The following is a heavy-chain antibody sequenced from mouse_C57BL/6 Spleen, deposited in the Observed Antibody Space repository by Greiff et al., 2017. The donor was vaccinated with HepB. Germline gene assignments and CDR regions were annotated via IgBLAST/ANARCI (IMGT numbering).Heavy chain of an antibody. CDR1: GYTFTSCT. J-gene: IGHJ3*01. V-gene: IGHV1-4*01. CDR3: ARHERGYDYDWFAY. Sequence: QVQLKQSGAELARPGASVKMSCKASGYTFTSCTMHWVKQRPGQGLEWIGYINPSSGYTKYNQKFKDKATLTADKSSSTAYMQLSSLTSEDSAVYYCARHERGYDYDWFAYWGQGTLVTVSA. D-gene: IGHD2-4*01. CDR2: INPSSGYT.